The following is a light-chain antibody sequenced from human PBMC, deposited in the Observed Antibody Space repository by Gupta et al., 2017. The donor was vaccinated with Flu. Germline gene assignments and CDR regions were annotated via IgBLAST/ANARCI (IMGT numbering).Light chain of an antibody. CDR2: AAS. V-gene: IGKV1-39*01. J-gene: IGKJ1*01. Sequence: PSSLSASVEDRVTITCRASQSISSYLNWYQQKPGKAPKLLIYAASSLQSGVPSRFSGSGSGTDFTLTISSLQPEDFATYYCQQSYSTPRTFGQGTKVEIK. CDR3: QQSYSTPRT. CDR1: QSISSY.